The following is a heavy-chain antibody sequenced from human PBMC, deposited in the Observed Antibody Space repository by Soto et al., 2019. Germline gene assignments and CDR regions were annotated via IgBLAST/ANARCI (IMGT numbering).Heavy chain of an antibody. CDR1: GGTFSSYA. V-gene: IGHV1-69*01. D-gene: IGHD3-10*01. Sequence: QVQLVQSGAEVKKPGSSVKVSCKASGGTFSSYAISWVRQAPGQGLEWMGGIIPIFGTANYAQKFQGRVTITADESTSTAYMELSSMRSEDTAVYYCARWFGELMGQGYYYYYGMDVWGQGTTVTVSS. CDR2: IIPIFGTA. CDR3: ARWFGELMGQGYYYYYGMDV. J-gene: IGHJ6*02.